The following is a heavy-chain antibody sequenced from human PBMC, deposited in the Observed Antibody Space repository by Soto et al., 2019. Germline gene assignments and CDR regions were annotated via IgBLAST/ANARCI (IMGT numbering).Heavy chain of an antibody. D-gene: IGHD3-22*01. V-gene: IGHV1-18*01. Sequence: ASVKVSCKASGYTFTSYGINWVRQAPGQGLEWMGWISGYTGNTNYAQKLQGRVTMTEDKSTSTAYMELSSLRSEDTAMYYCATRDSSGYYSPFGYWGQGTLVTVSS. CDR2: ISGYTGNT. J-gene: IGHJ4*02. CDR1: GYTFTSYG. CDR3: ATRDSSGYYSPFGY.